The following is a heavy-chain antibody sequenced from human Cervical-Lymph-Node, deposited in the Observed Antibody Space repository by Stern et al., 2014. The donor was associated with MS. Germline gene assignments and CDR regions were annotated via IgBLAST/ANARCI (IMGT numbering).Heavy chain of an antibody. J-gene: IGHJ4*02. Sequence: EVQLEESGAEVKEPGESLNISCKTSGDTFTHYWVAWVRQMPGKGLEWMGINSDTRYSPSFQGQVTISADKSISTAYLQWSSLKASDTAMYYCARRHNWNYSFDYWGQGTLVTVS. CDR2: NSDT. CDR3: ARRHNWNYSFDY. CDR1: GDTFTHYW. D-gene: IGHD1-7*01. V-gene: IGHV5-51*01.